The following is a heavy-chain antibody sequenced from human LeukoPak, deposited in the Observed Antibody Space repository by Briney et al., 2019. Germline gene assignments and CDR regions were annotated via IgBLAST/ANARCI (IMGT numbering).Heavy chain of an antibody. V-gene: IGHV3-21*04. J-gene: IGHJ6*02. CDR2: ISSSWTYI. Sequence: PGGSLRLSCAASGFNFVSYSMNWVRQAPGKGLEWVSSISSSWTYIYYADSVKGRFTISRDNAKNSLYLQMNSLRAEDTAVYYCARALITMIIYYGMDVWGQGTTVTVSS. CDR3: ARALITMIIYYGMDV. CDR1: GFNFVSYS. D-gene: IGHD3-22*01.